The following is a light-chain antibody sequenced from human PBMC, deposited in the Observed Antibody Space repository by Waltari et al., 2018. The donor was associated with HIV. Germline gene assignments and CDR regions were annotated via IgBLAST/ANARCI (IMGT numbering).Light chain of an antibody. CDR3: ASWDDKFRSHV. J-gene: IGLJ1*01. CDR2: RND. Sequence: QSTLTQPPSLSGTPGQRHTIPCFGNNSNIGSNSVFWYRQISGTAPHLLLFRNDHRPSCVGDRFSGSRSGASASLVITGRRVDDEADYYCASWDDKFRSHVFGSGTTVSV. V-gene: IGLV1-47*01. CDR1: NSNIGSNS.